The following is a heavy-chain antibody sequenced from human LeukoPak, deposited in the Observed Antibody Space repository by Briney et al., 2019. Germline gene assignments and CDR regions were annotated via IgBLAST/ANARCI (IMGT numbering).Heavy chain of an antibody. J-gene: IGHJ4*02. Sequence: SETLSLTRTVSGGSITVSSYYWGWIRQPPGEGLEWIGTIFYTGSTFYTPSLKSRVTLSVDRSKNQFSLNLRSVTAADTAVYFCARVPPSYCEKTSCFNFDQWGQGSLVTVSS. CDR1: GGSITVSSYY. CDR3: ARVPPSYCEKTSCFNFDQ. D-gene: IGHD2-2*01. V-gene: IGHV4-39*02. CDR2: IFYTGST.